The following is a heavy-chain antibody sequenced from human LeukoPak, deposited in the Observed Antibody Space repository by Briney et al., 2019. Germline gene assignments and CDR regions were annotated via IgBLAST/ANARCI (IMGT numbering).Heavy chain of an antibody. V-gene: IGHV4-39*07. CDR2: IYYSGRT. Sequence: SETLSLTCTVSGVSNSRTNYFWGWIRQPPGKGLEWLGIIYYSGRTFYNPSLKSRVTISVDTAKNQFSLKLSSVTAADTAIYYCARYFCPNGLCSHFDYWGQGTLVTVSS. CDR3: ARYFCPNGLCSHFDY. CDR1: GVSNSRTNYF. J-gene: IGHJ4*02. D-gene: IGHD2-8*01.